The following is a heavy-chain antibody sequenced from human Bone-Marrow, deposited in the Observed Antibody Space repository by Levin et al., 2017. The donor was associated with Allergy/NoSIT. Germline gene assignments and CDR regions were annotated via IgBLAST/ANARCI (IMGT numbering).Heavy chain of an antibody. J-gene: IGHJ4*02. V-gene: IGHV3-66*01. CDR2: IYSGGST. CDR1: GFSVSNNF. Sequence: VGSLRLSCAASGFSVSNNFLNWVRQVPGKGLEWVSLIYSGGSTHYADSVKGRFTISRDNSRNTLYLQMNSLRVEDTAVYYCARDGQGHSSSPYWGQGTLVTVSS. D-gene: IGHD6-6*01. CDR3: ARDGQGHSSSPY.